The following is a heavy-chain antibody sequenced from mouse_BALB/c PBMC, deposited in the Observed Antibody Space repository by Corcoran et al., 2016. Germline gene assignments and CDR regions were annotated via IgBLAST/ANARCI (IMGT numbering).Heavy chain of an antibody. Sequence: EVQLQQSGPEMVKPGAAGKMSCTASGYTFTSYVMHWVKQKPGQGIEWIGYINPYNDGTKYNEKFKGKATLTSDKSSSTAYMELSSLTSEDAAVYYCASFAMDYWGQGTSVTVSS. J-gene: IGHJ4*01. CDR1: GYTFTSYV. CDR3: ASFAMDY. V-gene: IGHV1S136*01. CDR2: INPYNDGT.